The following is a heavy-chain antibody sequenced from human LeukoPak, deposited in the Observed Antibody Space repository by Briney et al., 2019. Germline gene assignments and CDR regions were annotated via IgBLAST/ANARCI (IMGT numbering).Heavy chain of an antibody. CDR1: GGSINAPNYY. V-gene: IGHV4-39*07. D-gene: IGHD3/OR15-3a*01. CDR3: ARVPAFWTTGYMDV. J-gene: IGHJ6*03. CDR2: IFYSGGT. Sequence: SETLSLTCTVSGGSINAPNYYWGWIRQTPGKGLEWIGNIFYSGGTYYSPSLTSRVTISLDTSKNQFSLKLSSVTAADTAVYYCARVPAFWTTGYMDVWGKGTTVTVSS.